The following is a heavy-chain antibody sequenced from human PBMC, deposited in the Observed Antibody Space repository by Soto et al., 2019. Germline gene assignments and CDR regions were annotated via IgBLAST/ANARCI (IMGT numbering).Heavy chain of an antibody. V-gene: IGHV1-18*01. J-gene: IGHJ4*02. Sequence: QVQLVQSGAEVKKPGASVKVSCKASGYTFTSYAISWVRQAPGQGLEWMGWISAYNGNTNYAQKLQGRVTMTTDTSRCTAYMEQRSLRSDDTDVYYCARELPPINYWGQGPLVTVSS. CDR3: ARELPPINY. CDR2: ISAYNGNT. D-gene: IGHD3-10*01. CDR1: GYTFTSYA.